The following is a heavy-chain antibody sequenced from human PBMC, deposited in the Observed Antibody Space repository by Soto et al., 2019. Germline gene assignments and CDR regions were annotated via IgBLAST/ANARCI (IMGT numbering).Heavy chain of an antibody. D-gene: IGHD1-26*01. CDR3: AKGVVGATRFLDY. CDR2: ISGSGGST. J-gene: IGHJ4*02. Sequence: EVQLLESGGGLVQPGGSLRLSCAASGFTFSSYAMSWVRQAPGKGLEWVSAISGSGGSTYHADSVKGRFTISRDNSKNTLYLQMNSLRAEDTAVYYCAKGVVGATRFLDYWGQGTLVTVSS. CDR1: GFTFSSYA. V-gene: IGHV3-23*01.